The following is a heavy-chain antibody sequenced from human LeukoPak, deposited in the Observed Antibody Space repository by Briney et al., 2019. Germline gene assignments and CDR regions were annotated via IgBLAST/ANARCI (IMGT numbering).Heavy chain of an antibody. Sequence: ASVKVSCKASGGTFSSYAISWVRQAPGQGLEWMGGIIPIFGTANYAQKFQGRVTITADESTSTAYMELSSLRSEDTAVYYCAASRGIYYYTMDVWGQGTTVTVSS. J-gene: IGHJ6*02. D-gene: IGHD3-16*01. CDR1: GGTFSSYA. V-gene: IGHV1-69*13. CDR2: IIPIFGTA. CDR3: AASRGIYYYTMDV.